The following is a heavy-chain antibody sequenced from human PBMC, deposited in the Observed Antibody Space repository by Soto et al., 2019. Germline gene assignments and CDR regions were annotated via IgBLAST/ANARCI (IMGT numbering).Heavy chain of an antibody. CDR1: GYSFAGYW. CDR2: IDPSDSQT. D-gene: IGHD3-3*01. V-gene: IGHV5-10-1*04. Sequence: PGESLKISCKGSGYSFAGYWITWVRQKPGKGLEWMGRIDPSDSQTYYSPSFQGQVTISADKSISTAYLQWSSLKASDTAMYYCARHAGYYDFWSGYTPGAFDIWGQGTMVTVSS. CDR3: ARHAGYYDFWSGYTPGAFDI. J-gene: IGHJ3*02.